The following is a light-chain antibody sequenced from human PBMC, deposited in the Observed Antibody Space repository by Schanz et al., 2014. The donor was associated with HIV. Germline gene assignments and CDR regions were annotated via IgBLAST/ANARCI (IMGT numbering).Light chain of an antibody. V-gene: IGLV2-14*03. Sequence: QSVLTQPASVSGSLGQSITISCTGTSSNVGGYDYVSWYQQHPGKAPKLMIYDVSNRPSGVPDRFSGSKSGYTASLTISGLQADDEADYYCSSYTTSSTLVFGGGTKLTVL. J-gene: IGLJ2*01. CDR1: SSNVGGYDY. CDR3: SSYTTSSTLV. CDR2: DVS.